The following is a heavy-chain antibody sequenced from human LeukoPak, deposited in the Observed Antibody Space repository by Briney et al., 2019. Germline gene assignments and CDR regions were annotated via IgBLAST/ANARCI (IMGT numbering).Heavy chain of an antibody. CDR1: GFTFSSYS. Sequence: GGSLRLSCAASGFTFSSYSMNWVRQAPGTGLEWVSSISSSSSYIYYADSVKGRFTISRDNAKNSLYLQMNSLRAEDTAVYYCARDFDPLQGNDYWGQGTLVTVSS. CDR3: ARDFDPLQGNDY. CDR2: ISSSSSYI. J-gene: IGHJ4*02. V-gene: IGHV3-21*01. D-gene: IGHD3-10*01.